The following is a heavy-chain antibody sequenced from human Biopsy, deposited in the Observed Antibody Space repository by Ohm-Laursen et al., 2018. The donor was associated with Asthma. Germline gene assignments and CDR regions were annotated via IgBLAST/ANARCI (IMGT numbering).Heavy chain of an antibody. Sequence: PSETLSLTCTASGGSVSSGSYYWSWIRQPPGKGLAWVRYISYSGSADYNPSLKSRLTISMDTSKNQFSLKLSSVTAADTAVYYCARVPTTLRYFDLWGRGTLVTVSS. CDR2: ISYSGSA. CDR1: GGSVSSGSYY. CDR3: ARVPTTLRYFDL. D-gene: IGHD2-15*01. J-gene: IGHJ2*01. V-gene: IGHV4-61*01.